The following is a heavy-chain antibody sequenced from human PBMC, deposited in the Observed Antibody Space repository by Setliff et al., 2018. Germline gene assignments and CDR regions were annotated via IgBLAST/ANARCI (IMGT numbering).Heavy chain of an antibody. CDR1: GFTFSSYS. Sequence: GGSLRLSCAASGFTFSSYSMNWVRQAPGKGLEWVSSISSSSSYIYYADSVKGRFTISRDNAKNTLYLQMNSLRAEDTAVYYCAKELGYLGSMDVWGQGTTVTVSS. CDR3: AKELGYLGSMDV. CDR2: ISSSSSYI. J-gene: IGHJ6*02. D-gene: IGHD5-12*01. V-gene: IGHV3-21*01.